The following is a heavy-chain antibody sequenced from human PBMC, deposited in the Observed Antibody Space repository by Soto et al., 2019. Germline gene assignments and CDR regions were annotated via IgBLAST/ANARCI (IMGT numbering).Heavy chain of an antibody. V-gene: IGHV3-21*01. D-gene: IGHD3-22*01. J-gene: IGHJ4*02. Sequence: SGGSLRLSCAASGFTFSSYSMNWVRQAPGKGLEWVSSISSSSSYIYYADSVKGRFTISRDNAKNSLYLQMNSLRAEDTAVYYCARDLSFDYYDSSGYYFDYWGQGTLVTVSS. CDR3: ARDLSFDYYDSSGYYFDY. CDR2: ISSSSSYI. CDR1: GFTFSSYS.